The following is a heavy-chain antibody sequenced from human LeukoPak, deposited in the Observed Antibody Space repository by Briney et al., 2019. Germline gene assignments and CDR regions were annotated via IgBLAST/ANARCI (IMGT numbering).Heavy chain of an antibody. J-gene: IGHJ4*02. CDR3: ATATVVAASPFWRFDY. Sequence: GASVKVSCKVSGYTLTDLSMHWVRQVPGKGLEWMGSFDPEDGETIYTQKFQGRVTMTEDTSTETAYMELSSLRSEDTAMYYCATATVVAASPFWRFDYWSQGTLVTVSS. CDR2: FDPEDGET. D-gene: IGHD2-15*01. V-gene: IGHV1-24*01. CDR1: GYTLTDLS.